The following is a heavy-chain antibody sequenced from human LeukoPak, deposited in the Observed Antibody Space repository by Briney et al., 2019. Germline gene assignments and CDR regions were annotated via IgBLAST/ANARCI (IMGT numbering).Heavy chain of an antibody. V-gene: IGHV3-30*04. CDR1: GFTFSSYA. Sequence: PGGSLRLSCAASGFTFSSYAMHWVRQAPGKELEWVAVISYDGSNKYYADSVKGRFTISRDNSKNTLYLQMNSLRAEDTAVYYCARDFSVHYNGPFDYWGQGTLVTVSS. CDR2: ISYDGSNK. J-gene: IGHJ4*02. CDR3: ARDFSVHYNGPFDY. D-gene: IGHD3-10*01.